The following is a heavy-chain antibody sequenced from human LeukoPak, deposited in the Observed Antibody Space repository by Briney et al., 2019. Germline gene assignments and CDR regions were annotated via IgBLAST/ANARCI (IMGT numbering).Heavy chain of an antibody. Sequence: ASVKVSCKASVGTFSSYAISWVRPAPGQGLEWMGGIIPIFGTANYAQNFQGRVTMTRDTSVGTAYMELSSLRSEDTAVYYCARAIRRGELERYWGQGTLVTVSS. CDR1: VGTFSSYA. V-gene: IGHV1-69*05. CDR3: ARAIRRGELERY. D-gene: IGHD3-10*01. J-gene: IGHJ4*02. CDR2: IIPIFGTA.